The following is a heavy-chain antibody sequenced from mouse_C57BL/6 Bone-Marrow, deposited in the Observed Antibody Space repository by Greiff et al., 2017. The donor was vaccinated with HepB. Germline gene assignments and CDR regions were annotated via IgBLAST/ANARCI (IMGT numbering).Heavy chain of an antibody. D-gene: IGHD4-1*01. V-gene: IGHV1-55*01. CDR1: GYTFTSYW. CDR3: SSPNRDGFDY. J-gene: IGHJ2*01. Sequence: QVHVKQPGAELVKPGASVKMSCKASGYTFTSYWITWVKQRPGQGLEWIGDINPGSGSTNYNEKFKSKATLTVDKSTSTASMQLSSLTSEDSAVYFCSSPNRDGFDYWGQGTTLTVSS. CDR2: INPGSGST.